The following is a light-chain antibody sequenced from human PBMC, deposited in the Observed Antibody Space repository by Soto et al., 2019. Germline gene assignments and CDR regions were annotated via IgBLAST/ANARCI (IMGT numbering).Light chain of an antibody. Sequence: EIVLTQSPATLSLSPGERATLSCRASQSVGSYLAWYQQKPGQAPRLLIYDASNRSTGIPARFSGSGSGTDFTLTISSLEPEDCAVYYCQHRSNWRFTFGQGTKLEIK. V-gene: IGKV3-11*01. J-gene: IGKJ2*01. CDR3: QHRSNWRFT. CDR1: QSVGSY. CDR2: DAS.